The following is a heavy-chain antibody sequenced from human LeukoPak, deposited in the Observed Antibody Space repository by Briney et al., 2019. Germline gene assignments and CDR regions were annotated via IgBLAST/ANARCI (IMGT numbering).Heavy chain of an antibody. Sequence: AGGSLRLSCAASGFTFSSYAMSWVRQAPGKGLKWVSTINDNGADTYYADSVKGLFTISRDNSYNTVSLQMNSLRDEDTGVYYCAKGLRTGVGPYMGYHYYMDVWGKGATVTVSS. J-gene: IGHJ6*03. CDR2: INDNGADT. D-gene: IGHD3-16*01. CDR3: AKGLRTGVGPYMGYHYYMDV. CDR1: GFTFSSYA. V-gene: IGHV3-23*01.